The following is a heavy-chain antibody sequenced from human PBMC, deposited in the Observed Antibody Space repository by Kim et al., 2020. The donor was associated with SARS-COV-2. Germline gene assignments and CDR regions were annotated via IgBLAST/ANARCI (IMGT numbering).Heavy chain of an antibody. CDR3: ARDFFCNYQTSRASDF. CDR2: IHTGNGET. Sequence: ASVKVSCKTSGYTFTSFAMHWVRQAPGQGLEWVGWIHTGNGETKYSQKFQGRVTITTHTSASTGYLDLSGLRSEDTAVYYCARDFFCNYQTSRASDFWGQGTLVTVSS. V-gene: IGHV1-3*04. J-gene: IGHJ4*02. D-gene: IGHD2-2*01. CDR1: GYTFTSFA.